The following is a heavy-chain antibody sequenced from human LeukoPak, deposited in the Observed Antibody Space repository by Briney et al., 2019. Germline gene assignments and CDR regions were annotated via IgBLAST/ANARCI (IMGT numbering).Heavy chain of an antibody. CDR1: GYTFTSYW. D-gene: IGHD6-13*01. J-gene: IGHJ4*02. Sequence: GESLKISCKGSGYTFTSYWIAWVRQMPGKGLEWMGTICPGDSDTRYSPSFQGQVTISADKSISTAYLQWSSLKASDTAMYYCARHPAGSWSHFHYWGQGTLVTVSS. CDR3: ARHPAGSWSHFHY. CDR2: ICPGDSDT. V-gene: IGHV5-51*01.